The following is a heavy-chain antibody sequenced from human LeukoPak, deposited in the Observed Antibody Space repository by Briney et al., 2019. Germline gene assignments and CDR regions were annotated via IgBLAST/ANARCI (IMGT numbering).Heavy chain of an antibody. CDR2: ISGSGGST. D-gene: IGHD3-10*01. Sequence: GRSLRLSCAASGFTFSSYAMSWVRQAPGKGLEWVSAISGSGGSTYYADSVKGRFTISRDNSKNTLYLQMNSLRAEDTAVYYCAKDITMVRGVTLFDYWGQGTLVTVSS. J-gene: IGHJ4*02. CDR3: AKDITMVRGVTLFDY. CDR1: GFTFSSYA. V-gene: IGHV3-23*01.